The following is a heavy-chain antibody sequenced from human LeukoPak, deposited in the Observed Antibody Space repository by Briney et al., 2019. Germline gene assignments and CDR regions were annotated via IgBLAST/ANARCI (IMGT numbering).Heavy chain of an antibody. CDR1: GFTFSTYA. V-gene: IGHV3-23*01. J-gene: IGHJ6*03. CDR3: AKDSSSYNWGYMDV. Sequence: GGSLRLSCAASGFTFSTYAMTWVRQAPGKGLEWVSIIGGSDSRTYYADSVKGRFTISRDNSKNTLYLQMNSLRAEDTAVYYCAKDSSSYNWGYMDVWGKGTTVIVSS. CDR2: IGGSDSRT. D-gene: IGHD1-20*01.